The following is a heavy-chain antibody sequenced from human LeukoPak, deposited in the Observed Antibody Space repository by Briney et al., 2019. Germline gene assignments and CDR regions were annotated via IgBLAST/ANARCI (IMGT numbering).Heavy chain of an antibody. D-gene: IGHD3-22*01. CDR2: ISSSSSYI. V-gene: IGHV3-21*01. CDR1: GFTFSSYS. Sequence: GGSLRLSCAAPGFTFSSYSMNWVRQAPGKGLEWVSSISSSSSYIYYADSVKGRFTISRDNAKNSLYLQMNSLRAEDTAVYYCARGPGRDYDSSGYYAPYSDYWGQGTLVTVSS. CDR3: ARGPGRDYDSSGYYAPYSDY. J-gene: IGHJ4*02.